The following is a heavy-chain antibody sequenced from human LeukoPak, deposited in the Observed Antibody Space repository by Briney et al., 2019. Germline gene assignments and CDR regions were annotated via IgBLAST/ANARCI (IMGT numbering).Heavy chain of an antibody. V-gene: IGHV1-2*06. CDR1: GYNFAGYY. J-gene: IGHJ4*02. Sequence: GASVKVSCKASGYNFAGYYIHWVRQAPGQGLEWMGRINPRDGETNFAQKFQGRVTMTRDTSISTAYMELSGLRSDDTAVYYCGRDWELRFHQRGFDYWGQGTLVTVSS. CDR2: INPRDGET. CDR3: GRDWELRFHQRGFDY. D-gene: IGHD3-3*01.